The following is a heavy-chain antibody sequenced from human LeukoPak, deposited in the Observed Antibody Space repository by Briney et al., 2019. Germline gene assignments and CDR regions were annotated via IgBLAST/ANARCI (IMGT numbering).Heavy chain of an antibody. CDR2: IYTSGST. D-gene: IGHD6-13*01. CDR3: ARERPLLIAAAANGLFDY. V-gene: IGHV4-61*02. Sequence: PSETLSLTCTVSGGSISSGSYYRSWIRQPAGKGLEWIGRIYTSGSTNYNPSLKSRVTISVDTSKNQFSLKLSSVTAADTAVYYCARERPLLIAAAANGLFDYWGQGTLVTVSS. CDR1: GGSISSGSYY. J-gene: IGHJ4*02.